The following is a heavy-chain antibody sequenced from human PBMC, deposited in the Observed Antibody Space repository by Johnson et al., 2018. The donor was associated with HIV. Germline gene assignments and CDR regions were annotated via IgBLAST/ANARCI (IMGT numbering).Heavy chain of an antibody. CDR3: ARDESGYDEGFDAFDI. CDR2: ISSSGNTI. D-gene: IGHD5-12*01. V-gene: IGHV3-11*04. Sequence: VQLVESGGGLIQPGGSLRLSCAASGFTVSSNYMSWVRQAPGKGLEWVSYISSSGNTIYYADSVKGRFTISRDNAKNSLYLQMNSLRVEDTAVYYCARDESGYDEGFDAFDIWGQGTMVTVSS. J-gene: IGHJ3*02. CDR1: GFTVSSNY.